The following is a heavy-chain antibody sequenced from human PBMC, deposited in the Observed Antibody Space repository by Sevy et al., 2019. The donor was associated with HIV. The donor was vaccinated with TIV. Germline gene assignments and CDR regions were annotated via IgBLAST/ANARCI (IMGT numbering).Heavy chain of an antibody. V-gene: IGHV3-48*01. D-gene: IGHD3-22*01. Sequence: GGSLRLSCTASGFTFITYSMNWVRQAPGKGLEWVSYISSSSSTIYYADSVKGRFTISRDNAKNSLYLQMNSLRAEDTAVYYCASPNPLMGGYYYDFDYWGQGTLVTVSS. J-gene: IGHJ4*02. CDR2: ISSSSSTI. CDR3: ASPNPLMGGYYYDFDY. CDR1: GFTFITYS.